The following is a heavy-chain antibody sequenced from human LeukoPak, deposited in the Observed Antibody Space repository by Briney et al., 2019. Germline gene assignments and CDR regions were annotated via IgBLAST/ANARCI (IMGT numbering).Heavy chain of an antibody. Sequence: SVKDSCKASGGTFSSYAISWVRQVPGQGLEWMGGIIPIFGTANYAQKFQGRVTITADESTSTAYMELSSLRSEDTAVYYCARTYYYDSSGYYLAWFDPWGQGTLVTVSS. D-gene: IGHD3-22*01. V-gene: IGHV1-69*13. CDR3: ARTYYYDSSGYYLAWFDP. CDR1: GGTFSSYA. CDR2: IIPIFGTA. J-gene: IGHJ5*02.